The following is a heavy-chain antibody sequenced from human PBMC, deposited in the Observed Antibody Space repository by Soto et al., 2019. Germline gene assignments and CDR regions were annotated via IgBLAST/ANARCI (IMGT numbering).Heavy chain of an antibody. D-gene: IGHD6-19*01. CDR2: ISYDGSNK. Sequence: QVQLVESGGGVVQPGRSLRLSCAASGFTFSSYGMHWVRQAPSKGLEWVAVISYDGSNKYYADSVKGRFTISRDNSKNTLYLQMNILRAEDTAVYYCAKDRRYSSGWRVGYWYFDLWGRGTLVTVSS. V-gene: IGHV3-30*18. J-gene: IGHJ2*01. CDR3: AKDRRYSSGWRVGYWYFDL. CDR1: GFTFSSYG.